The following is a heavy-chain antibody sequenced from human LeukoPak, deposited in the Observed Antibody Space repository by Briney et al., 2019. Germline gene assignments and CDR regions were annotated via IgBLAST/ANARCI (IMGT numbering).Heavy chain of an antibody. Sequence: GGSLRLSCAASGFTFSSYSMNWVRQAPGKGLEWVSSISSSSSYIYYADSVKGRFTISRDNAKNSLYLQMNSLRAEDTAVYYCVRDHGGFDYIDYWGQGTLVTVSS. CDR2: ISSSSSYI. D-gene: IGHD3-10*01. J-gene: IGHJ4*02. CDR1: GFTFSSYS. V-gene: IGHV3-21*01. CDR3: VRDHGGFDYIDY.